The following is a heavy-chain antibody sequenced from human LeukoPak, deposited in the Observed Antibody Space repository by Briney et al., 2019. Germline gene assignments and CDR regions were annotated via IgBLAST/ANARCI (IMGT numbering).Heavy chain of an antibody. CDR2: ISYDGSNK. Sequence: GGSLRLSCAASGFTFSSYAMHWVRQAPGKGLEWVAAISYDGSNKYDADSVKGRFTISRDNSKNTLYLQMNSLRAEDTAVYYCARGWVITSLDRWGQGSLVAVSS. D-gene: IGHD3-22*01. CDR1: GFTFSSYA. CDR3: ARGWVITSLDR. J-gene: IGHJ5*02. V-gene: IGHV3-30*04.